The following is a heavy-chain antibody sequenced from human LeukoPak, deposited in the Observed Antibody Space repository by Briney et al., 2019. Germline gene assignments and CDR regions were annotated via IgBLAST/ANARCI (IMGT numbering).Heavy chain of an antibody. CDR2: IYYSGTT. CDR1: GDSISSQY. CDR3: ARLRFSSGPLLDL. V-gene: IGHV4-59*11. Sequence: SETLSLTCTVSGDSISSQYWSWIRQTPGKGLEWIGYIYYSGTTTYNPSLKSRVSMSVDTSRNQHSLKLSSVTAADTAVYYCARLRFSSGPLLDLWGQGTQVTVSS. D-gene: IGHD3-22*01. J-gene: IGHJ5*02.